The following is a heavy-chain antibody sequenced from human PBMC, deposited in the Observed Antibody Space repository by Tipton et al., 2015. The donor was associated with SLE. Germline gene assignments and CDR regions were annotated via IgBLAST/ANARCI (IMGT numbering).Heavy chain of an antibody. CDR3: AKPGGGVSLYYFDY. D-gene: IGHD3-16*01. V-gene: IGHV3-23*01. J-gene: IGHJ4*02. Sequence: SLRLSCAASGFTFSSYEMNWVRQAPGKGLEWVSTISGSGGSTYYADSVKGRFTISRDNSKNTLYLQMNSLRAEDTAVYYCAKPGGGVSLYYFDYWGQGTLVTVSS. CDR2: ISGSGGST. CDR1: GFTFSSYE.